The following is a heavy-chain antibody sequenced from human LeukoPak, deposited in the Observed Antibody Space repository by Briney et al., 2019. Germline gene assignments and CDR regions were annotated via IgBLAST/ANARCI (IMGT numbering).Heavy chain of an antibody. CDR1: GYTFTSYY. CDR3: ARDWGGYSGYDPLWYFDL. J-gene: IGHJ2*01. Sequence: ASVKGSCKASGYTFTSYYMHWVRQAPGQGLEWMGIINPSGGSTSYAQKFQGRVTMTRDTSTSTVYMELSSLRSEDTAVYYCARDWGGYSGYDPLWYFDLWGRGTLVTVSS. V-gene: IGHV1-46*01. D-gene: IGHD5-12*01. CDR2: INPSGGST.